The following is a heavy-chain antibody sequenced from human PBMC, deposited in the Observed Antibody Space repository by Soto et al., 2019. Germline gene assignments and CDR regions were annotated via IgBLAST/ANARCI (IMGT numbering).Heavy chain of an antibody. CDR2: ISYDGTAK. J-gene: IGHJ6*02. CDR1: GFDFSDHG. V-gene: IGHV3-33*03. Sequence: GGSLRLSCAASGFDFSDHGMHWVRQAPGEXLEWVTVISYDGTAKYYKESVKGRFTTSRDNSRKTLYLQIDSLRVEDTAVYYCAKDERRFLRNYFNYGIDVWGLGTTVTVSS. CDR3: AKDERRFLRNYFNYGIDV. D-gene: IGHD3-3*01.